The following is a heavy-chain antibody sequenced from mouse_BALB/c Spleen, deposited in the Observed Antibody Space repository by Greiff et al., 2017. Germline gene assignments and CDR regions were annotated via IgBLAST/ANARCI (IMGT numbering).Heavy chain of an antibody. CDR3: YYGSRGYFDV. D-gene: IGHD1-1*01. CDR2: INPSNGLT. CDR1: GYTFTSYW. V-gene: IGHV1S81*02. Sequence: QVQLQQPGAELVKPGASVKLSCKASGYTFTSYWMHWVKQRPGQGLEWIGEINPSNGLTNYNEKFKSKATLTVDKSSSTAYMQLSSLTSEDSAVYYCYYGSRGYFDVWGAGTTVTVSS. J-gene: IGHJ1*01.